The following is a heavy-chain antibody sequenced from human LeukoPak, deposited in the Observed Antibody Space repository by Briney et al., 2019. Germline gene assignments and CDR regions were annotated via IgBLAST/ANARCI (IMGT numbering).Heavy chain of an antibody. V-gene: IGHV3-74*01. CDR1: GFTFTSYW. Sequence: GGSLRLSCAASGFTFTSYWMHWVRQAPGKGLVWVSRVNSDESRTSYVDSVKGRFTISRDNAKNTLYLQMNSQRVEDTAVYYCARDGGLGNNWFDPWGQGALVTVSS. CDR2: VNSDESRT. CDR3: ARDGGLGNNWFDP. D-gene: IGHD3-16*01. J-gene: IGHJ5*01.